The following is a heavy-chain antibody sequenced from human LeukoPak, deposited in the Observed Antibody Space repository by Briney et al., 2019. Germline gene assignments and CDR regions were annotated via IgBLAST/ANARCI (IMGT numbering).Heavy chain of an antibody. CDR3: ARDPYSGGYGAYYYYYMDV. Sequence: GGSLRLSCAASGFTFSSYSMNWVRQAPGKGLEWVSYISSSSSTIYYADSVKGRFTISRDNAKNSLYLQMNSLRDEDTAVYYCARDPYSGGYGAYYYYYMDVWGKGTTVTVSS. CDR1: GFTFSSYS. J-gene: IGHJ6*03. V-gene: IGHV3-48*02. CDR2: ISSSSSTI. D-gene: IGHD6-19*01.